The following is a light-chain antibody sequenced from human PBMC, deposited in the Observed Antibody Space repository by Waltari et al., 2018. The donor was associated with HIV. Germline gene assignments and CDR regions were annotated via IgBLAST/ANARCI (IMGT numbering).Light chain of an antibody. CDR1: DRDIGTYNL. V-gene: IGLV2-14*01. Sequence: HSALTQPASVSGSPGQSITVSCIGSDRDIGTYNLFSWYQQRAVQSPQLILFGVSSRHSVGSARFSGVKSGNTAYLSIFGLQDEDEADYYCKSYDSGSQIFGGGTKLTVL. J-gene: IGLJ2*01. CDR3: KSYDSGSQI. CDR2: GVS.